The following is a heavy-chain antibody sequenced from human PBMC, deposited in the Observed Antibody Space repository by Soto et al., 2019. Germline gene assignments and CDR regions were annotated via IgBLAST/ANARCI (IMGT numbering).Heavy chain of an antibody. J-gene: IGHJ4*02. D-gene: IGHD3-9*01. CDR3: TTGIYYDILTGYHNVAY. Sequence: EVPLEESGGGLGKPGGSLRLSCAASGFNLSHPWMTWVRQAAGKGLEWVGRIKSKTDGGTADYATPVKGRFTISRDDSKNTVYLQMNSLKTEDTAVYYCTTGIYYDILTGYHNVAYWGQGTLVTVSS. CDR2: IKSKTDGGTA. V-gene: IGHV3-15*01. CDR1: GFNLSHPW.